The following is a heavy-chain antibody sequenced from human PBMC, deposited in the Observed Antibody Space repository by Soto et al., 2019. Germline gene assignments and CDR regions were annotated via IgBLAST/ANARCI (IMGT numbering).Heavy chain of an antibody. CDR2: IIPIFGTA. Sequence: SVKVSCKASGGTFSSYAISWVRQAPGQGLEWMGGIIPIFGTANYAQKFQGRVTITADESTSTAYMELSSLRSEDTAVYYCARGSLGYSNGPYYYGMDVWGQGTTVTVSS. CDR1: GGTFSSYA. J-gene: IGHJ6*02. CDR3: ARGSLGYSNGPYYYGMDV. D-gene: IGHD6-19*01. V-gene: IGHV1-69*13.